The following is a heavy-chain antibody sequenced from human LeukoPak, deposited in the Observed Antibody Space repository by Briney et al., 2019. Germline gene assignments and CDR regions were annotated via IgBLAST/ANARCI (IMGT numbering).Heavy chain of an antibody. CDR2: IYHSGST. CDR1: GGSISSGDYY. Sequence: PSETLSLTCTVSGGSISSGDYYWSWIRQPPGKGLEWIGYIYHSGSTYYNPSLKSRVTISVDRSKNQFSLKLSSVTAADTAVYYCARDGIVGATLDYWGQGTLVTVSS. V-gene: IGHV4-30-4*08. CDR3: ARDGIVGATLDY. J-gene: IGHJ4*02. D-gene: IGHD1-26*01.